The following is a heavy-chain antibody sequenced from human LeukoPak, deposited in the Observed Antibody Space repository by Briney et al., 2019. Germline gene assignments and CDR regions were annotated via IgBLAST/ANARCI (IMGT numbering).Heavy chain of an antibody. CDR3: ARVGSGWYDFDY. J-gene: IGHJ4*02. D-gene: IGHD6-19*01. CDR1: GFTVSSNY. Sequence: GGSLRLSCAASGFTVSSNYMSWVRQAPGKGLEWVSVIYSGSSSTYYTDSVKGRFTISRHNSKNTLYLQMNSLRAEDTAVYYCARVGSGWYDFDYWGQGTLVTVSS. CDR2: IYSGSSST. V-gene: IGHV3-53*04.